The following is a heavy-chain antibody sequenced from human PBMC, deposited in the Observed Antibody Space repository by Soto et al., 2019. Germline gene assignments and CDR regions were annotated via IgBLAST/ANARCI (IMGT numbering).Heavy chain of an antibody. V-gene: IGHV1-18*04. CDR1: GYTFSSYS. Sequence: ASLKVSCTTAGYTFSSYSINWVRQAPGQGLEWMAWISTYSGNTHYAERVQGRVTVTLDKSARTAFMEMRGLTPDDTAVYFCARYNGYFDLYGHGXLVTLCS. J-gene: IGHJ4*01. CDR2: ISTYSGNT. CDR3: ARYNGYFDL. D-gene: IGHD2-8*01.